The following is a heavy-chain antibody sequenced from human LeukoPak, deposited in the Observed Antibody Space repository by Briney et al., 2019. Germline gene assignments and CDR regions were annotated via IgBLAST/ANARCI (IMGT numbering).Heavy chain of an antibody. CDR2: IYYSGST. J-gene: IGHJ4*02. V-gene: IGHV4-59*01. CDR3: ARDEYSCGRNGGYFDY. Sequence: SDTLSLTCTLSGGSISGYYWNWIRQPPGKGLEWTGNIYYSGSTNYNPSLKSRVTISVATSKNQFSLKLSSVTAADTAVYYCARDEYSCGRNGGYFDYWGQGALVTVSS. CDR1: GGSISGYY. D-gene: IGHD2-15*01.